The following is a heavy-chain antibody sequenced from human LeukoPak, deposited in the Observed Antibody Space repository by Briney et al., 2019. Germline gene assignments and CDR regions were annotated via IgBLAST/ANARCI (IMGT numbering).Heavy chain of an antibody. V-gene: IGHV1-69*04. J-gene: IGHJ4*02. D-gene: IGHD6-6*01. CDR1: GGTFSSYA. CDR3: ARDEAARPFDY. CDR2: IIPILGIA. Sequence: ASVKVSCKASGGTFSSYAISWVRQAPGQGLEWMGRIIPILGIANYAQKIQGRVTITADKSTSTAYMELSSLRSEDTAVYYCARDEAARPFDYWGQGTLVTVSS.